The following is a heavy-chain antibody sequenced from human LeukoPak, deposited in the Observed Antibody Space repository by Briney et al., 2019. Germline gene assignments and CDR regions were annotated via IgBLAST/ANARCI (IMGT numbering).Heavy chain of an antibody. J-gene: IGHJ4*02. CDR3: ARGIAAAGDRRYYFDY. CDR1: GGSFSGYY. D-gene: IGHD6-13*01. Sequence: SETLSLTCAVYGGSFSGYYWSWIRQPPGKGLEWIGYIYYSGSTYYNPSLKSRVTISVDTSKNQFSLKLSSVTAADTAVYYCARGIAAAGDRRYYFDYWGQGTLVTVSS. CDR2: IYYSGST. V-gene: IGHV4-30-4*08.